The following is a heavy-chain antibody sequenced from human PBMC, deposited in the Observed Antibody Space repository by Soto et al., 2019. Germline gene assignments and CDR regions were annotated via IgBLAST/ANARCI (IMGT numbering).Heavy chain of an antibody. D-gene: IGHD6-13*01. CDR2: ISGSGGST. CDR3: AKDSSRRVYVRQLVLDY. V-gene: IGHV3-23*01. J-gene: IGHJ4*02. CDR1: GFTFSSYA. Sequence: EVQLLESGGGLVQPGGSLRLSCAASGFTFSSYAMSWVRQAPGKGLEWVSAISGSGGSTYYADSVKGRFTISRDNSKNTLYLQMNSLRAEDTAVYYCAKDSSRRVYVRQLVLDYWGQGTLVTVSS.